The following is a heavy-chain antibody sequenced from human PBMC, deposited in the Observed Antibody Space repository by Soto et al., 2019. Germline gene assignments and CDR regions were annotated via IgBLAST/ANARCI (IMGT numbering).Heavy chain of an antibody. V-gene: IGHV4-39*07. CDR2: IYYSGST. J-gene: IGHJ6*02. CDR1: GGSISSSSYY. D-gene: IGHD6-13*01. CDR3: ARDRYSTDPLNYYYYYGMDV. Sequence: SETLSLTCTVSGGSISSSSYYWGWIRQPPGKGLEWIGSIYYSGSTYYNPSLKSRVTISVDTSKNQFSLKLSSVTAADTAVYYCARDRYSTDPLNYYYYYGMDVWGQGTTVTVSS.